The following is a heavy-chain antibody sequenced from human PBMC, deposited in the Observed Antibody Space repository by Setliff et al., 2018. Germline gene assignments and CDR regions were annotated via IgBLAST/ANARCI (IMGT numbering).Heavy chain of an antibody. Sequence: GESLKISCKGSGRSFTSFWIGWVRQMPGKGLEWMGIIYPGDSDTRYSPSFQGQVTFSADKSISTAYLQWSSLKASGTATYYCARVVGADGIGIDYWGQGTVVTVSS. J-gene: IGHJ4*02. CDR2: IYPGDSDT. D-gene: IGHD2-15*01. CDR1: GRSFTSFW. CDR3: ARVVGADGIGIDY. V-gene: IGHV5-51*01.